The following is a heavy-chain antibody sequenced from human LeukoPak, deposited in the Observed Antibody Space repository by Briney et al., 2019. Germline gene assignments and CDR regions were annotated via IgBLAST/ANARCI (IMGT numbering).Heavy chain of an antibody. V-gene: IGHV4-59*01. D-gene: IGHD3-16*01. J-gene: IGHJ4*02. CDR1: GGSIRSYY. CDR2: IYYSGST. Sequence: SETLSLTCTVSGGSIRSYYWSWIRQPPGKGLEWIGYIYYSGSTNYNPSLKSRITISVDMSKNQFSLKLSSVTAADTAVYYCARFGSLREPIHDYWGQGTLVTVSS. CDR3: ARFGSLREPIHDY.